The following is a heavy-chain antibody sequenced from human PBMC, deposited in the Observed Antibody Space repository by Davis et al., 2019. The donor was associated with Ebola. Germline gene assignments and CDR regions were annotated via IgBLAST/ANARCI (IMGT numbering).Heavy chain of an antibody. CDR1: GFTFSDYY. CDR3: ARDRRNWYPGVGALDI. D-gene: IGHD6-13*01. V-gene: IGHV3-11*04. J-gene: IGHJ3*02. Sequence: GESLKISCAASGFTFSDYYMSWIRQAPGKGLEWLSYISNRDGTIFYADSVKGRFTISRDNAKSSLYLQMNSLRAEDTAIYYCARDRRNWYPGVGALDIWGQGTMVTVSS. CDR2: ISNRDGTI.